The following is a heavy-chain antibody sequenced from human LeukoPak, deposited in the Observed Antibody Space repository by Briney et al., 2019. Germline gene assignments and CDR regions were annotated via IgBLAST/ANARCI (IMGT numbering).Heavy chain of an antibody. V-gene: IGHV4-34*01. J-gene: IGHJ4*02. Sequence: PSETLSLTCAVYGGSFSGYYWSWIRQPPGKGLEWIGEINHSGSTNYNPSLKSRVTISVDTSKSQFSLKLSSVTAADTAVYYCARDGPYSSSGHFDYWGQGTLVTVSS. CDR3: ARDGPYSSSGHFDY. D-gene: IGHD6-6*01. CDR2: INHSGST. CDR1: GGSFSGYY.